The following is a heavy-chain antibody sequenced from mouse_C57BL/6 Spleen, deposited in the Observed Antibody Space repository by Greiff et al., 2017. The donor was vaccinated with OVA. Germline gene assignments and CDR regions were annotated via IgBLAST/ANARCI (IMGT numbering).Heavy chain of an antibody. J-gene: IGHJ3*01. CDR1: GYTFTSYW. CDR3: ARGGDYDGFAY. D-gene: IGHD2-4*01. V-gene: IGHV1-69*01. Sequence: VQLQQPGAELVMPGASVKLSCKASGYTFTSYWMHWVKQRPGQGLEWIGEIDPSDSYTNYNQKFKGKSTLTVDKSSSTAYMQLRSLTSEDSAVYYCARGGDYDGFAYWGQGTLVTVSA. CDR2: IDPSDSYT.